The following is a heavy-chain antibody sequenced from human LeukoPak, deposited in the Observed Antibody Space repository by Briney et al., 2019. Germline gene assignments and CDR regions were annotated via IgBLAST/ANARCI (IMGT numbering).Heavy chain of an antibody. V-gene: IGHV3-30-3*01. CDR2: ISYDGSNK. D-gene: IGHD6-6*01. Sequence: GRSLRLSCAASGFTFSSYAMHWVRQAPGKGLKWVAVISYDGSNKYYADSVKGRFTISRDNSKNTLYLQMNSLRAEDTAVYYCARDHSSSPEGVYYFDYWGQGTLVTVSS. CDR3: ARDHSSSPEGVYYFDY. J-gene: IGHJ4*02. CDR1: GFTFSSYA.